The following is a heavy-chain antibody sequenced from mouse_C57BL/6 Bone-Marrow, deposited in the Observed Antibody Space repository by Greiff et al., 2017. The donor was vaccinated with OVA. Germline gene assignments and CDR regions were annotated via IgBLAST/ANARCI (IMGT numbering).Heavy chain of an antibody. Sequence: EVHLVESGGGLVQPGGSLKLSCAASGFTFSDYYMYWVRQTPEKRLEWVAYISNGGGSTYYPDTVKGRITISRDNAKNTLYLQMSRLKSEDTAMYYCARHYYFDYWGQGTTLTVSS. CDR2: ISNGGGST. CDR1: GFTFSDYY. CDR3: ARHYYFDY. V-gene: IGHV5-12*01. J-gene: IGHJ2*01.